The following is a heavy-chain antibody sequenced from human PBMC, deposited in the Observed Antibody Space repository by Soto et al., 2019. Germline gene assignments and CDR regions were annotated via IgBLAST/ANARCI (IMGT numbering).Heavy chain of an antibody. D-gene: IGHD5-12*01. CDR1: GGSISSSNW. CDR3: ARAGTGEYSGSDVARTYWFDP. Sequence: SETLSLTCAVSGGSISSSNWWSWVRQPPGKGLEWIGEIYHSGSTNYNPSLKSRVTISVDKSKNQFSLKLSSVTAADTAVYYCARAGTGEYSGSDVARTYWFDPWGQGTLVT. J-gene: IGHJ5*02. CDR2: IYHSGST. V-gene: IGHV4-4*02.